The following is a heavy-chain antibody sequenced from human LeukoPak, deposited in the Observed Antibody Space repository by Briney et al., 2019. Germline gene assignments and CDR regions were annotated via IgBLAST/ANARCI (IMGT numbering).Heavy chain of an antibody. CDR3: ARGPYSSGWYSFDY. V-gene: IGHV4-59*12. CDR2: IYYSGST. D-gene: IGHD6-19*01. CDR1: GGSISSFY. Sequence: SETLSLTCTVSGGSISSFYWNWIRQPPGKGLEWIGYIYYSGSTKYNPSLKSRVTMSVDPSKNQFSLKLTSVTAADTAFYYCARGPYSSGWYSFDYWGQGTLVTVSS. J-gene: IGHJ4*02.